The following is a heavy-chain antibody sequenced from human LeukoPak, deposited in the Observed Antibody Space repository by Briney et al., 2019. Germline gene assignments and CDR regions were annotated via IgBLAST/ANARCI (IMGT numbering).Heavy chain of an antibody. Sequence: QPGRSLRLSCAASGFTFSSYTMDWVRQAPGKGLEWVARISYAGSNNYYADSVKGRFTISSDNPKNTLYLQMDSLRAEDTAVYYCARAAHTTYVLGRYYYYAMDVRGQGTTVTVSS. CDR2: ISYAGSNN. J-gene: IGHJ6*02. CDR3: ARAAHTTYVLGRYYYYAMDV. CDR1: GFTFSSYT. D-gene: IGHD3-10*01. V-gene: IGHV3-30-3*01.